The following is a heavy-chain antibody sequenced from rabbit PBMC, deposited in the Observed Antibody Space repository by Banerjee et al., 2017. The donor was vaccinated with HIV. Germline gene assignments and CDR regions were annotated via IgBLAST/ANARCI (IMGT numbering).Heavy chain of an antibody. J-gene: IGHJ4*01. CDR3: ARDLAGVVGWNLNL. D-gene: IGHD4-1*01. V-gene: IGHV1S43*01. CDR1: GFSFSSNYW. CDR2: IYTNGGST. Sequence: QEQLEESGGDLVKPEGSLTLTCTASGFSFSSNYWICWVRQAPGKGLELIACIYTNGGSTWYASCVNGRFTISRSTSRNTVTLKMTSLTAADTATYFCARDLAGVVGWNLNLWGPGTLVTVS.